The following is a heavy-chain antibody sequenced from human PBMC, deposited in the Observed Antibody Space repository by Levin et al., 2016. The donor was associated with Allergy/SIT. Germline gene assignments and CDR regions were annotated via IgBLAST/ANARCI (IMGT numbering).Heavy chain of an antibody. CDR1: GYTFTGYY. CDR2: INPNSGGT. D-gene: IGHD2-21*01. V-gene: IGHV1-2*02. J-gene: IGHJ4*02. CDR3: ARDWLWWTSEDYFDY. Sequence: ASVKVSCKASGYTFTGYYMHWVRQAPGQGLEWMGWINPNSGGTNYAQKFQGRVTMTRDTSISTAYMELSRLRSDDTAVYYCARDWLWWTSEDYFDYWGQGTLVTASS.